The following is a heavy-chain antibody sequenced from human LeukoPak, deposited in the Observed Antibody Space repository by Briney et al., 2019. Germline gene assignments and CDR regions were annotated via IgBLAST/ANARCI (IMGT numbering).Heavy chain of an antibody. CDR1: EFTFSSIG. D-gene: IGHD5-18*01. V-gene: IGHV3-30*02. CDR3: AKGRATAVANWYFGL. Sequence: GGSLRLSCAASEFTFSSIGMHWVRQAPGKGLEWLAFIRYDGSNKYYADSMKGRLTISRDNSKNTLYLEMNSLRPEDTAMYYCAKGRATAVANWYFGLWGRGTLVTVSS. J-gene: IGHJ2*01. CDR2: IRYDGSNK.